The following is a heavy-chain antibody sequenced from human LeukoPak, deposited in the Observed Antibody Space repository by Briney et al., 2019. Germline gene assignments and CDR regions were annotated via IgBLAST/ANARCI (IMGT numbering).Heavy chain of an antibody. CDR3: ATVTSSSWGNWFDP. J-gene: IGHJ5*02. CDR1: GYTFTGYY. D-gene: IGHD6-13*01. CDR2: INPNSGGT. Sequence: ASVEVSCKASGYTFTGYYMHWVRQAPGQGLEWMGWINPNSGGTNYAQKFQGRVTMTRDTSISTAYMELSRLRSDDTAVYYCATVTSSSWGNWFDPWGQGTLVTVSS. V-gene: IGHV1-2*02.